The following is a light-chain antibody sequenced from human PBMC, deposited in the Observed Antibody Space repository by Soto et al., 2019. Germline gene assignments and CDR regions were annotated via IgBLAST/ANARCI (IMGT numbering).Light chain of an antibody. Sequence: DMQMTQSPSSVSASLGDRVTITCRASQDIHTWLAWYQQKPGQAPKLLIYGASHLQSGVPSRFSGGGSGKGFTRSLISLQSADCATSDSQQANSFPSSFGPGTKVDVK. CDR3: QQANSFPSS. J-gene: IGKJ3*01. CDR2: GAS. V-gene: IGKV1-12*02. CDR1: QDIHTW.